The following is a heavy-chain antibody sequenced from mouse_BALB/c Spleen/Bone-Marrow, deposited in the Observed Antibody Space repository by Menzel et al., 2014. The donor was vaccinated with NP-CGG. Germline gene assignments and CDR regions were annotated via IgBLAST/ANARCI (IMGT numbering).Heavy chain of an antibody. Sequence: EVKLMESGGGLVQPGGSLKLSCAASGFDFSGYWMTWVGQAPGKGLEWIGEINPDSSTINYTPSLKDKFIISRDNAKNALYLQMSKVRSEDTALYYCARPGYYGYQDVWGAGTTVTVSS. J-gene: IGHJ1*01. CDR3: ARPGYYGYQDV. V-gene: IGHV4-1*02. D-gene: IGHD1-2*01. CDR1: GFDFSGYW. CDR2: INPDSSTI.